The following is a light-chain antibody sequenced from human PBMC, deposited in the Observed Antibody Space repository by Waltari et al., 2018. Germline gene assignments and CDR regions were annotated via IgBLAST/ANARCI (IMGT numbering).Light chain of an antibody. Sequence: SYVLTQPPSVSVAPGETARITCGGNTIESKSVHWYRQRPGQAPVVVISYDNDRAAGIPERFSGSNSGNTATLNISRVEAGDEADYYCQVWDANTDPGVFGTGTEVTVL. CDR3: QVWDANTDPGV. CDR1: TIESKS. V-gene: IGLV3-21*01. J-gene: IGLJ1*01. CDR2: YDN.